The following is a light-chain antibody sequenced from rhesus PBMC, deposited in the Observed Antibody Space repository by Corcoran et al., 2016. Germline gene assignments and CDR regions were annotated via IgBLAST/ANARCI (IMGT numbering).Light chain of an antibody. CDR2: DAS. CDR3: QQHNSYPLT. CDR1: QGISKY. V-gene: IGKV1-25*01. J-gene: IGKJ4*01. Sequence: DIQMTQSPSSLSASVGDTVTITCQASQGISKYLAWYQQKPRNAPKLLIYDASTLQSGVPSRFSGSGSGTEFTLTISSLQPEDFATYCCQQHNSYPLTFGGGTKVELK.